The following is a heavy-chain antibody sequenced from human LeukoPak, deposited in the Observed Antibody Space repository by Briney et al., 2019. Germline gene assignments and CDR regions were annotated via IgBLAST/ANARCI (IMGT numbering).Heavy chain of an antibody. D-gene: IGHD3-10*01. CDR3: ARDPSNMVRGVVSWFDP. Sequence: GASVKVSCKASGYTFTSYAMNWVRQAPGQGLEWMGWINTNTGNPTYAQGFTGRFVFSLDTSVSTAYLQISSLKAEDTAVYYCARDPSNMVRGVVSWFDPWGQGTLVTVSS. V-gene: IGHV7-4-1*02. CDR2: INTNTGNP. CDR1: GYTFTSYA. J-gene: IGHJ5*02.